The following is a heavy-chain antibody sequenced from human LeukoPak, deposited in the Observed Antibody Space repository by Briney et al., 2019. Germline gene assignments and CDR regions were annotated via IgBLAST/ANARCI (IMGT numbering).Heavy chain of an antibody. CDR3: ARYCNGDNCYSGYDY. CDR2: ISTNGDST. CDR1: GFTFNKYA. D-gene: IGHD2-15*01. Sequence: AGGSLRLSCAASGFTFNKYALHWVRQAPGKGLEYVSAISTNGDSTDYANSVKGRFTISRDNSKNTLYLQMGSLRAEDMAVYYCARYCNGDNCYSGYDYWGQGTLVTVSS. V-gene: IGHV3-64*01. J-gene: IGHJ4*02.